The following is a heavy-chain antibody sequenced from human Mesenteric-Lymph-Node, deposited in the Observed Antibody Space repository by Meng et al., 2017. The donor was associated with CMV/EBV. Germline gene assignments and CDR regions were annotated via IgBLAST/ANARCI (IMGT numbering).Heavy chain of an antibody. J-gene: IGHJ4*02. D-gene: IGHD2-2*02. CDR2: INHSGST. CDR1: GGSFSGYY. Sequence: SETLSLTCAVYGGSFSGYYWNWIRQPPGKGLEWIGEINHSGSTNYNPSLKSRVTISLDTSKNQFSLKLSSVTAADTAVYFCARDVCSSVNCYNYFNYWGQGTLVTVSS. V-gene: IGHV4-34*01. CDR3: ARDVCSSVNCYNYFNY.